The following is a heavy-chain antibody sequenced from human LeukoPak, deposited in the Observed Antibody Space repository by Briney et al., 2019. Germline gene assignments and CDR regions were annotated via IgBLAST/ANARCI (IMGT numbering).Heavy chain of an antibody. CDR2: ISGSGGST. Sequence: GGFLRLSCAASGFTVSSNYMSWVRQAPGKGLEWVSGISGSGGSTYYADSVKGRFTISRDNSKNTLYLQMNSLRAEDTAVYYCVKADSGYDLLFDYWGQGTLVTVSS. V-gene: IGHV3-23*01. D-gene: IGHD5-12*01. J-gene: IGHJ4*02. CDR1: GFTVSSNY. CDR3: VKADSGYDLLFDY.